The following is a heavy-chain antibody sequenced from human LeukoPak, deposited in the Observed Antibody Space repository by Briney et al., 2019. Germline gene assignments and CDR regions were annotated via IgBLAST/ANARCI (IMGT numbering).Heavy chain of an antibody. CDR3: ARGGVKYDSTDYSLGDYYYYYMDV. CDR1: GYTFTSND. CDR2: INPSGVST. V-gene: IGHV1-46*01. Sequence: GASVKVSCKAFGYTFTSNDMHWVRQAPGQGLEWMGIINPSGVSTSYAQKLQGRVTMTRDMSTSTLYMELSSLRSDDTAVYFCARGGVKYDSTDYSLGDYYYYYMDVWGKGTTVTVSS. J-gene: IGHJ6*03. D-gene: IGHD3-22*01.